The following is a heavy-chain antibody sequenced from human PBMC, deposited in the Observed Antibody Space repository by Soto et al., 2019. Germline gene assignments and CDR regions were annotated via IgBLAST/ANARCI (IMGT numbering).Heavy chain of an antibody. CDR2: IKEDGSEK. CDR3: VRTGWNPPDY. J-gene: IGHJ4*02. D-gene: IGHD1-1*01. CDR1: GFTFNRHW. V-gene: IGHV3-7*01. Sequence: EVQLVESGGGLVQPGGSLRLSCAVSGFTFNRHWMSWVRQTPGKGLEWVASIKEDGSEKSYVDSVKGRFTISRDNAKNSLFLQMNRLRVEDTAVYYCVRTGWNPPDYWGQGTLVTVS.